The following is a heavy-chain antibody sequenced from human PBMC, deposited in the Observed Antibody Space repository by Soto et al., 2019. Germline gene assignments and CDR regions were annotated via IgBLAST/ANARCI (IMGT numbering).Heavy chain of an antibody. CDR1: GGSVSSGSYY. J-gene: IGHJ6*02. D-gene: IGHD3-10*01. V-gene: IGHV4-61*01. CDR3: ARVYYYGSGSYGMDV. CDR2: IYYSGST. Sequence: SETLSLTCTVSGGSVSSGSYYWSWIRQPPGKGLEWIGYIYYSGSTNYNPSLKSRVTISVDTSKNQFSLKLSSVTAADTAVYYCARVYYYGSGSYGMDVWGQGTTVTVSS.